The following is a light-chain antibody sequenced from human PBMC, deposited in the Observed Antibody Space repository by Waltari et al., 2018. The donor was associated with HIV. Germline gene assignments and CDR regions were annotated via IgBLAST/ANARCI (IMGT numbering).Light chain of an antibody. CDR1: QSILYRSSNRNY. J-gene: IGKJ2*01. Sequence: DIVFTQSPDSLAVSLGERATINCKSSQSILYRSSNRNYLAWYQQKPGQPPKLLIYWASTRESGVPDRFSGSESGTDFTLTISSLQAEDVAVYYCQQYYSIPYTFGQGTKLEIK. CDR2: WAS. CDR3: QQYYSIPYT. V-gene: IGKV4-1*01.